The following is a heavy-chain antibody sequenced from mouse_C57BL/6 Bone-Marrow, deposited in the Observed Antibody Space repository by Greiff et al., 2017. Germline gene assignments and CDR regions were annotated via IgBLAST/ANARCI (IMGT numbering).Heavy chain of an antibody. CDR1: GYAFSTYW. V-gene: IGHV1-80*01. CDR2: IYPGDGDT. J-gene: IGHJ2*01. D-gene: IGHD4-1*01. Sequence: VQLQQSGAELVKPGASVKISCKVSGYAFSTYWMNWVKQRPGKGLEWIGQIYPGDGDTNYNGKFKGKATLTADKSSSSLTSEDSAVYICARDWDYFDYGGQGTTLTVSS. CDR3: ARDWDYFDY.